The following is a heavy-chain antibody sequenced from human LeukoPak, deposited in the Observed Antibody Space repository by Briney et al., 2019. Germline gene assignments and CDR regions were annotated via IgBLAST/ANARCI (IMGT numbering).Heavy chain of an antibody. CDR1: GGSISSYY. CDR2: IYYSGST. Sequence: PSETLSLTCTVSGGSISSYYWSWIRQPPGKGPEWIGYIYYSGSTNYNPSLKSRVTISVDTSKNQFSLKLSSVTAADTAVYYCARQTAIWFGEGDWFDPWGQGTLVTVSS. D-gene: IGHD3-10*01. CDR3: ARQTAIWFGEGDWFDP. V-gene: IGHV4-59*08. J-gene: IGHJ5*02.